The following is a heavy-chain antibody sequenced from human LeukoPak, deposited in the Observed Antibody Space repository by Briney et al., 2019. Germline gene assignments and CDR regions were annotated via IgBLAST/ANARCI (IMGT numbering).Heavy chain of an antibody. CDR2: IYYSGST. J-gene: IGHJ5*02. CDR3: ARQDYDILTGYSYNWFDP. V-gene: IGHV4-39*01. Sequence: KSSETLSLTCTVSGGSISSSSYYWGWIRQPPGKGLEWIGSIYYSGSTYYNPSLKSRVTISVDTSKNQFSLKLSSVTAADTAVYYCARQDYDILTGYSYNWFDPWGQGTLVTVSS. CDR1: GGSISSSSYY. D-gene: IGHD3-9*01.